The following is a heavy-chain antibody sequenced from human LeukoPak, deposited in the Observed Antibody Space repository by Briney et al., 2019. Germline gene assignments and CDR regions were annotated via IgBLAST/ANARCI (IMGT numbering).Heavy chain of an antibody. D-gene: IGHD3-3*01. J-gene: IGHJ4*02. CDR3: ARGFFRGSTYYDFWSGYYTTFSDY. CDR2: MNPNSGNT. V-gene: IGHV1-8*03. Sequence: GASVKVSCKASGYTFTSYDISWVRQATGQGLEWMGWMNPNSGNTGYAQKFQGRVTITRNTSISTAYMELSSLRSEDTAVYYCARGFFRGSTYYDFWSGYYTTFSDYWGQGTLVTVSS. CDR1: GYTFTSYD.